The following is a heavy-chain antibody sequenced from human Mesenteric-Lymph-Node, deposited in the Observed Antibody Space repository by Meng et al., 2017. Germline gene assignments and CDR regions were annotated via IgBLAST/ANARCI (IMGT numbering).Heavy chain of an antibody. V-gene: IGHV1-3*01. CDR3: ARDRPYFDSNWFDP. CDR2: INVGNDKR. Sequence: QVQPVQFGAELKKPGASVKVSCQASGCTFTNYGLHWVRQAPGQGLEWMGWINVGNDKRKYAQKFQGRVTITRDTSASTAYMEVSSLRSEDTAVYYCARDRPYFDSNWFDPWGQGTLVTVSS. J-gene: IGHJ5*02. CDR1: GCTFTNYG. D-gene: IGHD3-9*01.